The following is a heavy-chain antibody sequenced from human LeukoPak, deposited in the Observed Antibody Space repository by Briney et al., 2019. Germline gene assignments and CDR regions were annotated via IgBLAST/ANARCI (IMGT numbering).Heavy chain of an antibody. CDR1: GFTFSSYA. V-gene: IGHV3-23*01. D-gene: IGHD6-6*01. Sequence: GGSLRLSCAASGFTFSSYAMNWVRQAPGKGLEWVSTISNSGGSTYYADSVKGRFTISRDNSKDTLYLQMNSLRAEDTAVYYCAKSIPGADYWGQGTLVTVSS. CDR2: ISNSGGST. CDR3: AKSIPGADY. J-gene: IGHJ4*02.